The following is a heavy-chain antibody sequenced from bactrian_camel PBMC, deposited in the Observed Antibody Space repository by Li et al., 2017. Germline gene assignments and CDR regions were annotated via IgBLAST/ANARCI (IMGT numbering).Heavy chain of an antibody. D-gene: IGHD3*01. Sequence: HVQLVESGGGSVQAGGSLRLSCLMSGDTLSTYPMGWFRQLPGKEREGVAAMDSEGETFYADSMKGHCTISRDNAKNTVSLQIYSLEPEDTAVYYCATGSGPMHGVRGGYWGQGTQVTVS. V-gene: IGHV3S9*01. J-gene: IGHJ4*01. CDR2: MDSEGET. CDR1: GDTLSTYP. CDR3: ATGSGPMHGVRGGY.